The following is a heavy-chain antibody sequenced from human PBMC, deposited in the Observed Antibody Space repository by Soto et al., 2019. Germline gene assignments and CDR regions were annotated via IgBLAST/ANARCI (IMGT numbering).Heavy chain of an antibody. CDR3: ARAGYSITMIAFDY. J-gene: IGHJ4*02. D-gene: IGHD3-22*01. CDR2: LYFNGGT. Sequence: SETLSLTCNVSGGPINSPDYYWSWIRQSPGKGLEWIGYLYFNGGTQYNPSLRTPVSMSLDTSKKHFSLKMRSVTAADTAVYYCARAGYSITMIAFDYWGQGTLVTVSS. CDR1: GGPINSPDYY. V-gene: IGHV4-30-4*01.